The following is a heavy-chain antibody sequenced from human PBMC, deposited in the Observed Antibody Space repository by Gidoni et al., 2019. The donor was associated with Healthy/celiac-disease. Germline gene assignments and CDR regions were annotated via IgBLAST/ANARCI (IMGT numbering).Heavy chain of an antibody. CDR3: ARAGRYYYGSGSYYNFHYYYGMDV. Sequence: EVQLVESGGGLVQPGGSLRLSCAASGFTFRSYSMNWVRQAPGKGLEWVSYISSSSSTIYYADSVKGRFTISRDNAKNSLYLQMNSLRDEDTAVYYCARAGRYYYGSGSYYNFHYYYGMDVWGQGTTVTVSS. CDR2: ISSSSSTI. V-gene: IGHV3-48*02. CDR1: GFTFRSYS. D-gene: IGHD3-10*01. J-gene: IGHJ6*02.